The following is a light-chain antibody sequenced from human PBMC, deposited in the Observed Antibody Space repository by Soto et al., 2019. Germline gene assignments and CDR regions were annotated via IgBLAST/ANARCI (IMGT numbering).Light chain of an antibody. CDR1: QTIDNT. V-gene: IGKV3-15*01. CDR3: QQYDNWPPRQCT. CDR2: DAS. Sequence: EIVMTQSPATLSLSPGERATLSCRASQTIDNTSAWYQRKPGQAPRLLICDASTRATGVPARFSGSGSGTDFTLTISSLQSEDFAVYYWQQYDNWPPRQCTFGHGTKVDIK. J-gene: IGKJ1*01.